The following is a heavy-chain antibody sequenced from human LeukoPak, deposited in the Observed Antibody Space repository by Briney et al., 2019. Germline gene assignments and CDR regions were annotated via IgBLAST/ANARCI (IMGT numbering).Heavy chain of an antibody. CDR3: TRDWYSSSWD. V-gene: IGHV3-74*01. CDR2: VNSDGSSA. CDR1: GFTFSGYW. D-gene: IGHD6-13*01. Sequence: GRSLRLSCAVSGFTFSGYWMNWVRQAPGKGLVWVSRVNSDGSSATYADSVKGRFTISRDNAKNMLFLQMNSLRVEDTAVYYCTRDWYSSSWDWGQGTLVTVSS. J-gene: IGHJ1*01.